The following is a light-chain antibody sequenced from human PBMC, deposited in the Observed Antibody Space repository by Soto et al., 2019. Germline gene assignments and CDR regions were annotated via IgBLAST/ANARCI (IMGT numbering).Light chain of an antibody. CDR1: SRDVGGYNY. Sequence: QSVLTQPASVSGSPGQSITISCTGTSRDVGGYNYVSWYQQHPGKAPKLMIFDVSNRPSGVSNRFSGSKSGNTASLTISGLQAEDEADYYCSSYTSSSTRVLGTGTKLTVL. CDR2: DVS. J-gene: IGLJ1*01. CDR3: SSYTSSSTRV. V-gene: IGLV2-14*03.